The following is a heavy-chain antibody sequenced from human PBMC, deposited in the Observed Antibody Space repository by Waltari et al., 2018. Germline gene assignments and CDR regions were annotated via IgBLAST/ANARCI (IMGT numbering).Heavy chain of an antibody. V-gene: IGHV5-51*03. CDR1: GYSFTSYW. D-gene: IGHD4-17*01. J-gene: IGHJ6*02. Sequence: EVQLVQSGAEVKKPGESLKISCKGSGYSFTSYWIGWVRQMPGKGLEWMGIIYPGDSDTRYSPTFQGQVTISADKSISTAYLQWSSLKASDTAMYYCATTTVTTASYYYYGMDVWGQGTTVTVSS. CDR3: ATTTVTTASYYYYGMDV. CDR2: IYPGDSDT.